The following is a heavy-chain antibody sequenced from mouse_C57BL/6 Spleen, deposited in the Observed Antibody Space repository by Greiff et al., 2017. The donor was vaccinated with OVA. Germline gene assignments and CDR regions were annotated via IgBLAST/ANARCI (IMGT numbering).Heavy chain of an antibody. D-gene: IGHD1-1*01. CDR1: GYTFTSYW. Sequence: QVQLQQPGAELVKPGASVKLSCKASGYTFTSYWMQWVKQRPGQGLEWIGEIDPSDSYTNYNQKFKGKATLTVDTSSSTAYMQLSSLTSEDSAVYYCARDYGSSLRFAYWGQWTLVTVSA. V-gene: IGHV1-50*01. J-gene: IGHJ3*01. CDR3: ARDYGSSLRFAY. CDR2: IDPSDSYT.